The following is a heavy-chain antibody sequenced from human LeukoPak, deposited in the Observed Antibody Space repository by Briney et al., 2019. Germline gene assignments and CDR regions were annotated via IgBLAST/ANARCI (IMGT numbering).Heavy chain of an antibody. CDR1: GYSFTSYW. Sequence: GESLKISCKGSGYSFTSYWIDWVRQMPGKGLEWMGIIYPGDSDTRYSPSVQGQVTISADKSITTAYLQWSSLKASDTAKYYCARRRRYYEFDYWGQGTVVSVST. D-gene: IGHD3-22*01. CDR2: IYPGDSDT. CDR3: ARRRRYYEFDY. J-gene: IGHJ4*02. V-gene: IGHV5-51*01.